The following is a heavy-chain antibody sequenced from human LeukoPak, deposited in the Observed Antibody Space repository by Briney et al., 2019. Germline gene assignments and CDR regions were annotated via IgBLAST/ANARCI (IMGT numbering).Heavy chain of an antibody. CDR2: IYYSGST. CDR1: GGSISSGGYY. CDR3: ARARDYGGNLYYFDY. Sequence: SQTLSLTSTVSGGSISSGGYYWSWIRQHPGKGLEWIGYIYYSGSTYYNPSLKSRVTISVDTSKNQFSLKLSSVTAADTAVYYCARARDYGGNLYYFDYWGQGTLVTVSS. V-gene: IGHV4-31*03. J-gene: IGHJ4*02. D-gene: IGHD4-23*01.